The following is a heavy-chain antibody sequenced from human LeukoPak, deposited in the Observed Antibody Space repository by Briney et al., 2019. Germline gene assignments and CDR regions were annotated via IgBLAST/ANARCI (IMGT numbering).Heavy chain of an antibody. J-gene: IGHJ3*02. CDR2: IYTTEST. V-gene: IGHV4-4*09. D-gene: IGHD3-10*01. CDR1: GGSISGYF. CDR3: ASAGEEMVEDAFDI. Sequence: PSETLSLTCSVSGGSISGYFWTWIRQTPGKGLEWVGYIYTTESTNYNPSLKSRVAISVDTSKNQFSLKLNSVTAADTAVYYCASAGEEMVEDAFDIWGQGTMVTVSS.